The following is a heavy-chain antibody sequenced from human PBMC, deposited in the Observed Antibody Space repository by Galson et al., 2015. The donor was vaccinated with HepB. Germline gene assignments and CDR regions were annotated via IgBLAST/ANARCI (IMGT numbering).Heavy chain of an antibody. CDR2: IRCAGSST. D-gene: IGHD2-15*01. V-gene: IGHV3-64D*06. J-gene: IGHJ4*02. CDR3: VKLLPHIAY. Sequence: SLRLSCAASGFTFSNYDIQWVRQAPGKGLEYVSAIRCAGSSTYYADSVKGRFTISRDNSKNTLYLQMSSLRAEDTAVYYCVKLLPHIAYCGQGTLCTASS. CDR1: GFTFSNYD.